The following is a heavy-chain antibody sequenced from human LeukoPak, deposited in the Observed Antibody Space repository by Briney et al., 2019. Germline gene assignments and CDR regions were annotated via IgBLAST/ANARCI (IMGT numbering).Heavy chain of an antibody. D-gene: IGHD6-13*01. V-gene: IGHV3-30*02. CDR2: IRYDGSNK. J-gene: IGHJ4*02. CDR1: GFTFSSYG. Sequence: GGSLRLSRAASGFTFSSYGMHWVRQAPGKGLEWVAFIRYDGSNKYYADSVKGRFTISRDNSNNALYLQMNSPRAEDTAVYFCSKGGSSWSRWDYWGQGTLVTVSS. CDR3: SKGGSSWSRWDY.